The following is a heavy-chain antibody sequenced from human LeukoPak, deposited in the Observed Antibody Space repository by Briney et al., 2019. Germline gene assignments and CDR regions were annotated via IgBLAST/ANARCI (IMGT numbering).Heavy chain of an antibody. CDR2: ISYDGSNK. CDR3: AKDLRGYSYGVDY. V-gene: IGHV3-30*18. CDR1: GFTFSSYG. D-gene: IGHD5-18*01. J-gene: IGHJ4*02. Sequence: GGSLRLSCAASGFTFSSYGMHWVRQAPGKGLEWVAAISYDGSNKYYADSVKGRFTISRDNSKNTLYLQMNSLRAEDTAVYYCAKDLRGYSYGVDYWGQGTLVTVSS.